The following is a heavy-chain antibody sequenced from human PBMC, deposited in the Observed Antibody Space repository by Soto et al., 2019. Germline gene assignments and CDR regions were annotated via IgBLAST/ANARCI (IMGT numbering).Heavy chain of an antibody. CDR1: GFTFSSYE. CDR2: ISSSGSTI. V-gene: IGHV3-48*03. J-gene: IGHJ4*02. D-gene: IGHD2-15*01. CDR3: ARGDSDVVVVAASWY. Sequence: PGGSLRLSCAASGFTFSSYEMNWVRQAPGKGLEWVSYISSSGSTIYYADSVKGRFTISRDNAKNSLYLQMNSLRAEDTAVYYCARGDSDVVVVAASWYWGQGTLVTVSS.